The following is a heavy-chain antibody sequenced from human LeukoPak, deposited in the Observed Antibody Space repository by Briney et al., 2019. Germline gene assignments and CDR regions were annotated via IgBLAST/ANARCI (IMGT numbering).Heavy chain of an antibody. CDR1: GGSFSGYY. V-gene: IGHV4-34*01. Sequence: PSETLSLTCAVYGGSFSGYYWSWIRQPPGKGLEWIGEINHSGSTNYNPSLKSRVTISVDTSKNQFSLKLSSVTAADTAVYYCAGYGNYWDWYFDLWGRGTLVTVSS. CDR3: AGYGNYWDWYFDL. J-gene: IGHJ2*01. CDR2: INHSGST. D-gene: IGHD4-11*01.